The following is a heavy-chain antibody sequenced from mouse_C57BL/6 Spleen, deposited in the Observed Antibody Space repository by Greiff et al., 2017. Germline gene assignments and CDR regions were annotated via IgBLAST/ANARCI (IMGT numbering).Heavy chain of an antibody. V-gene: IGHV5-4*01. CDR2: ISDGGSYT. CDR3: ARDPSLGRGYFDY. Sequence: VQLKESGGGLVKPGGSLKLSCAASGFTFSSYAMSWVRQTPEKRLEWVATISDGGSYTYYPDNVKGRFTISRDNAKNNLYLQMSHLKSEDTAMYYCARDPSLGRGYFDYWGQGTTLTVSS. D-gene: IGHD4-1*01. CDR1: GFTFSSYA. J-gene: IGHJ2*01.